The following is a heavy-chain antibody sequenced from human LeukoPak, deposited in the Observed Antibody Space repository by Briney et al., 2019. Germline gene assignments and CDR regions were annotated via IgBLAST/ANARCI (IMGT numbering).Heavy chain of an antibody. CDR3: ARVRYSDSSVLTRKRSYYFDY. D-gene: IGHD3-22*01. J-gene: IGHJ4*02. Sequence: SETLSLTCTVPGGSISSYYWSWIRQPAGKGLKSIGHISTSGSTNHNPSLKSRVTMSVDTSKNQFSLKLSSVTAADTAVYYCARVRYSDSSVLTRKRSYYFDYWGQGTLVTVSS. V-gene: IGHV4-4*07. CDR1: GGSISSYY. CDR2: ISTSGST.